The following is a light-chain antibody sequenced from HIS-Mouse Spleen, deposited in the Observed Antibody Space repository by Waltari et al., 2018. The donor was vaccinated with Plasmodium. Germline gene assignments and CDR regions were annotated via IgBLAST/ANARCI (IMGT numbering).Light chain of an antibody. Sequence: SYELTQPPSVSVSPGQTARITCSGDALPKQYAYWYQQKPGQAPVLVIYKDTGRPAGIPERFSGSSSGTTVTLTISGVQAEDDADYYCQSADSSGTYVFGTGTKVTVL. CDR3: QSADSSGTYV. J-gene: IGLJ1*01. CDR1: ALPKQY. CDR2: KDT. V-gene: IGLV3-25*03.